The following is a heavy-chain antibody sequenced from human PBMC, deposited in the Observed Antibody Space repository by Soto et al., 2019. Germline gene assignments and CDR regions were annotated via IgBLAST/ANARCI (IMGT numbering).Heavy chain of an antibody. CDR2: IIPIFGTA. J-gene: IGHJ4*02. Sequence: QVQLVQSGAEVKKPGSSVKVSCKASGGTFSSYAISWVRQAPGQGLEWMGGIIPIFGTANYAQKFQGRVTITADESTSTAYMELSSLRSEDTAVYYCARLGYYYDSSGYCFEGRDYWGQGTQVTVSS. CDR1: GGTFSSYA. D-gene: IGHD3-22*01. V-gene: IGHV1-69*12. CDR3: ARLGYYYDSSGYCFEGRDY.